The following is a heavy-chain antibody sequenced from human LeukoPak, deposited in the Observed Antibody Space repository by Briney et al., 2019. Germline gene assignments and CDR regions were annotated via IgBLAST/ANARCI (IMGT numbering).Heavy chain of an antibody. CDR1: GFTFSSYA. J-gene: IGHJ6*03. D-gene: IGHD1-1*01. Sequence: GGSLRLSCAASGFTFSSYAMSWARQAPGKGLEWVSALYSSGETTYYADSVKGRFTVSRDNSKNTLYLQMDGLRAEDTAVYYCAKMAGMTRQVYYMDVWGKGATVTVSS. V-gene: IGHV3-23*01. CDR3: AKMAGMTRQVYYMDV. CDR2: LYSSGETT.